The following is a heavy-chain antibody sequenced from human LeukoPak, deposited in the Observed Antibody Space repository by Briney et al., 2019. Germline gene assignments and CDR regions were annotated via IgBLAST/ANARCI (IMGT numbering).Heavy chain of an antibody. CDR2: IYYSGST. CDR1: GGSISSGDYY. CDR3: ARGKIAVAGRYNWFDP. Sequence: SQTLSLTCTVSGGSISSGDYYWSWIRQPPGKGLEWIGYIYYSGSTYYNPSLKSRVTISVDTSKNQFSLKLSSVTAADTAVYYCARGKIAVAGRYNWFDPWGQGTLVTVSS. D-gene: IGHD6-19*01. J-gene: IGHJ5*02. V-gene: IGHV4-30-4*01.